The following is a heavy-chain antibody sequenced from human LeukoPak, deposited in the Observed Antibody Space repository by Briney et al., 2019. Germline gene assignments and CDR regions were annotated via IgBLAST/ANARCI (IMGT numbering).Heavy chain of an antibody. CDR2: ISVYNGNT. CDR1: GYTFTSYG. J-gene: IGHJ5*02. Sequence: GSSVKVSFKASGYTFTSYGISWVQQAPGPGLEWMGWISVYNGNTTYAQNPHGRVTITTDTSTSTAYMELRSLRSDDTAVYYCARGGEAAAGPVDKWFVLWGEGTLVTVSS. V-gene: IGHV1-18*01. D-gene: IGHD6-13*01. CDR3: ARGGEAAAGPVDKWFVL.